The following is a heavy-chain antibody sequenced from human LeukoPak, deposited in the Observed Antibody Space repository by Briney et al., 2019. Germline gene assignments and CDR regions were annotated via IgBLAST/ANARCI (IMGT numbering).Heavy chain of an antibody. V-gene: IGHV3-7*01. D-gene: IGHD1-26*01. CDR2: IKQDGSEK. CDR3: ARFRWEFHFDY. CDR1: GFTVSSNY. Sequence: GGSLRLSCVASGFTVSSNYMSWVRQAPGKGLEWVANIKQDGSEKYYVDSVKGRFTISRDNAKNSLYLQMNSLRAEDTAVYYCARFRWEFHFDYWGQGTLVTVSS. J-gene: IGHJ4*02.